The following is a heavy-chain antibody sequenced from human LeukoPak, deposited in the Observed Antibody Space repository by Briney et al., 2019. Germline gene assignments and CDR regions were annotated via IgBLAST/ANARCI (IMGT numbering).Heavy chain of an antibody. Sequence: PSETLSLTCTVSGASISSSGYFWVWIRQPPGKGLEWIGSLHYTGGTYYNPSLKSRVTITADTSKSQFSLNVGSVTATDKAVYYCARRPSTMNAFDIWGQGTMVTVS. CDR2: LHYTGGT. V-gene: IGHV4-39*01. D-gene: IGHD5-24*01. CDR1: GASISSSGYF. J-gene: IGHJ3*02. CDR3: ARRPSTMNAFDI.